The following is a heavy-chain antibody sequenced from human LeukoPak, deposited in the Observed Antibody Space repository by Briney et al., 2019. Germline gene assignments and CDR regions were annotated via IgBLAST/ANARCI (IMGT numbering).Heavy chain of an antibody. CDR3: ARDASDYYDSSGYSNWFDP. V-gene: IGHV4-59*01. J-gene: IGHJ5*02. Sequence: NASETLSLTCTVSGGSISSYYWSWIRQPPGKGLEWIGYIYYSGSTNYNPSLKSRVTISVDTSKNQFSLKLSSVTAADTAVYYCARDASDYYDSSGYSNWFDPWGQGTLVTVSS. D-gene: IGHD3-22*01. CDR1: GGSISSYY. CDR2: IYYSGST.